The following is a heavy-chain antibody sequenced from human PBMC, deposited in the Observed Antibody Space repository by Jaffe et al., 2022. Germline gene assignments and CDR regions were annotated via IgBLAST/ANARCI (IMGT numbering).Heavy chain of an antibody. CDR3: AKDSEYSGYDLGY. CDR2: ISWNSGSI. Sequence: EVQLVESGGGLVQPGRSLRLSCAASGFTFDDYAMHWVRQAPGKGLEWVSGISWNSGSIGYADSVKGRFTISRDNAKNSLYLQMNSLRAEDTALYYCAKDSEYSGYDLGYWGQGTLVTVSS. J-gene: IGHJ4*02. D-gene: IGHD5-12*01. V-gene: IGHV3-9*01. CDR1: GFTFDDYA.